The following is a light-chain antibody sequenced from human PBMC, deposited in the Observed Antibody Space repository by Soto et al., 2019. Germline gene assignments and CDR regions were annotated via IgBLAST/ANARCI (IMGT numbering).Light chain of an antibody. CDR3: QQYNSYSVT. V-gene: IGKV1-5*01. J-gene: IGKJ1*01. Sequence: DIQMTQSPSTLSASVGDRVTITCRASQSISSRLAWYQQKPGKAPKFLVYDASNLESGVPSRFSGSGSGKEFTLTISSLQPDDFATYYCQQYNSYSVTFGQGTKVEIK. CDR1: QSISSR. CDR2: DAS.